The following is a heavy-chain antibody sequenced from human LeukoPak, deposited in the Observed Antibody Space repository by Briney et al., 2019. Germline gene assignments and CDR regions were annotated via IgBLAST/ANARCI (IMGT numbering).Heavy chain of an antibody. CDR3: ARYCSGGSCTSYYYYGMDV. CDR2: IYSGGST. V-gene: IGHV3-66*01. J-gene: IGHJ6*02. Sequence: PGGSLRLSCAASGFSIISTYLSWVRQAPGKGLEWVSVIYSGGSTYYADSVKGRFTISRDISKSTVYLQMNSLRAEDTAVYYCARYCSGGSCTSYYYYGMDVWGQGTTVTVSS. CDR1: GFSIISTY. D-gene: IGHD2-15*01.